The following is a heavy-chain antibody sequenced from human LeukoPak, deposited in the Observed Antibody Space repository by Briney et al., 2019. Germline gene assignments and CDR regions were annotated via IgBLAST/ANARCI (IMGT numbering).Heavy chain of an antibody. V-gene: IGHV3-74*01. CDR3: ARAGNYYFEY. J-gene: IGHJ4*02. D-gene: IGHD3-10*01. Sequence: GGSLRLSCAASGFTFRTYWMHWVRQTPGQGLVWVSRINSDGSTSNYADSVKGRFTVSRDNAQNTLYLQMSSLRAEDTAVYYCARAGNYYFEYWGQGALVTVSS. CDR2: INSDGSTS. CDR1: GFTFRTYW.